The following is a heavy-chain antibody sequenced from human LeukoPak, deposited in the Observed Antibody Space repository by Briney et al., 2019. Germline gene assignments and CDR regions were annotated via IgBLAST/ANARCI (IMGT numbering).Heavy chain of an antibody. V-gene: IGHV4-59*08. CDR2: IYYNGSS. D-gene: IGHD1-1*01. J-gene: IGHJ4*02. Sequence: PSETLSLTCTVSGGSLTNYYWIWIRQPPGKGLEWIGYIYYNGSSNSNPSLKCRVGLSIDTSKNQFSLKVNSMTPRDAAVYYCARVSSTGGLAYWGQGTLVTVSS. CDR3: ARVSSTGGLAY. CDR1: GGSLTNYY.